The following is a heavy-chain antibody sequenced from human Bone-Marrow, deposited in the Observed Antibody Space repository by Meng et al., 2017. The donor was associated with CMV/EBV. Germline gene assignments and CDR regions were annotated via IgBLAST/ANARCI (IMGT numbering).Heavy chain of an antibody. CDR2: INPNSGGT. CDR1: GYTFTGYY. D-gene: IGHD6-6*01. V-gene: IGHV1-2*02. Sequence: ASVKVSCKASGYTFTGYYMHWVRQAPGQGLEWMGWINPNSGGTNYAQKFQGRVTMTRDTSISTAYMELSRLRSDDTAVYYCARDSHEYSTPRWETYYYYGMDVWGQGTTVTVSS. J-gene: IGHJ6*02. CDR3: ARDSHEYSTPRWETYYYYGMDV.